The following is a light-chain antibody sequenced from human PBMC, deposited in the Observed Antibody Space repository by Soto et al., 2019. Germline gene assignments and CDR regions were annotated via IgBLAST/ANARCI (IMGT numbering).Light chain of an antibody. CDR1: QSISIN. J-gene: IGKJ5*01. CDR3: QQYNNWIT. CDR2: AAS. V-gene: IGKV3-15*01. Sequence: EIVMTQSPATLSVSPGERAILSCRASQSISINLAWYQQKPGQAPRLLIYAASNRATGVPARFSGSWSGTEFTLTISSLQSEDFAVSYCQQYNNWITYGQGTRQ.